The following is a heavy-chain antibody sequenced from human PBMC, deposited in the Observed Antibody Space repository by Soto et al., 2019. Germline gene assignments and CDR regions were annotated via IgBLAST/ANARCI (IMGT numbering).Heavy chain of an antibody. V-gene: IGHV1-69*06. CDR1: GGTFSSYA. CDR2: IIPIFGTA. D-gene: IGHD2-15*01. J-gene: IGHJ5*02. Sequence: GASVKVSCKASGGTFSSYAISWVRQAPGQGLEWMGGIIPIFGTANYAQKFQGRVTITADKSTSTAYMELSSLRSEDTAVYYCASGGYCSGGSCYSGGWFDPWGQGTLVTVSS. CDR3: ASGGYCSGGSCYSGGWFDP.